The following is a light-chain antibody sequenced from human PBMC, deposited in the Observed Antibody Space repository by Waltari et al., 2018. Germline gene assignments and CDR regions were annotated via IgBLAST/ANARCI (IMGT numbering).Light chain of an antibody. J-gene: IGKJ2*01. CDR3: MQGTHWPYT. Sequence: DVVMTQSSLSLPVTLGQPASISCTSSTSLLHSDGSTHLVWFHQRHGQSPRRLIYKVCMRESEVQDGFSGGGSATDCTLRMSRGEAEDVGVYYCMQGTHWPYTFGQGTKRDIK. CDR1: TSLLHSDGSTH. CDR2: KVC. V-gene: IGKV2-30*02.